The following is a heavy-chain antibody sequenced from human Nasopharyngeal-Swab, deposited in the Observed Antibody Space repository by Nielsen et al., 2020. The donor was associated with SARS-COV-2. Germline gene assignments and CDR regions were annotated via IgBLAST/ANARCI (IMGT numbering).Heavy chain of an antibody. D-gene: IGHD2-2*01. CDR2: IYHSGST. CDR1: GGSISSSNW. J-gene: IGHJ6*03. V-gene: IGHV4-4*02. Sequence: SETLSLTCAVSGGSISSSNWWSWVRQPPGKGLEWLGEIYHSGSTNYNPSLKSRVTISVDKPKNQFSLKLSSVTAADTAVYYCARRSYCSSTSCNGDYYMDVWGKGTTVTVSS. CDR3: ARRSYCSSTSCNGDYYMDV.